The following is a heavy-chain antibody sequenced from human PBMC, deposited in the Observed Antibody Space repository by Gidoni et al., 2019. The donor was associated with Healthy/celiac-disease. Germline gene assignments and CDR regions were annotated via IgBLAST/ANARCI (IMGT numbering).Heavy chain of an antibody. D-gene: IGHD3-3*01. CDR1: GFTFSSYS. CDR3: ARDNETYYDFWSGYSYYYYYYGMDV. Sequence: EVQLVESGGGLVKPGGSLRLSCAASGFTFSSYSMNWVRQAPGKGLEWVSSISSSSSYIYYADSVKGRFTISRDNAKNSLYLQMNSLRAEDTAVYYCARDNETYYDFWSGYSYYYYYYGMDVWGQGTTVTVSS. V-gene: IGHV3-21*01. CDR2: ISSSSSYI. J-gene: IGHJ6*02.